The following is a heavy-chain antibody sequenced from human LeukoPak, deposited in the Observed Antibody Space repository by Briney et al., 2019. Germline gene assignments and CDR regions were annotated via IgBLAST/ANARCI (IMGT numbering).Heavy chain of an antibody. CDR3: AKDNTDCRGSRCYGRFDY. CDR2: ISYDGSNK. Sequence: PGGSLRLSCAASGFTFSSYGMHWVRQAPGKGLEWVAVISYDGSNKYYADSVKGRFTISRDNSKNTLYLQMNSPRAEDTAVYYCAKDNTDCRGSRCYGRFDYWGQGTLVTVSS. CDR1: GFTFSSYG. D-gene: IGHD2-15*01. J-gene: IGHJ4*02. V-gene: IGHV3-30*18.